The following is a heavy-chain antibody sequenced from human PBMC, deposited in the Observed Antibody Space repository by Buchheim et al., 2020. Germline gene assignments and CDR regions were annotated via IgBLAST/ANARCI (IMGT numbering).Heavy chain of an antibody. J-gene: IGHJ6*02. Sequence: EVQLLESGGGLVQPGGSLRLSCAASGFTFSSYGVSWVRQAPGQGLEGVSAIRGSGASTYYADSVKGRFTISRENSKNRLNLQMNSLRDEDTAVYYCAKIGSGNYYYYGMDVWGQGTT. CDR3: AKIGSGNYYYYGMDV. CDR2: IRGSGAST. CDR1: GFTFSSYG. D-gene: IGHD3-10*01. V-gene: IGHV3-23*01.